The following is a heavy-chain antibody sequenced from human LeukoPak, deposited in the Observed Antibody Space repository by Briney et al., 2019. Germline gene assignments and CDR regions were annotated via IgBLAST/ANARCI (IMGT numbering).Heavy chain of an antibody. J-gene: IGHJ3*02. Sequence: PSETLSLTCAVSGGSISSSNWWSWVRQPPGKGLEWIGEIYHSGSTNYNPSLKSRVTISVDTSKNQFSLKLSSVTAADTAVYYCARHVFGEYSDAFDIWGQGTMVTVSS. CDR1: GGSISSSNW. V-gene: IGHV4-4*02. D-gene: IGHD3-10*02. CDR2: IYHSGST. CDR3: ARHVFGEYSDAFDI.